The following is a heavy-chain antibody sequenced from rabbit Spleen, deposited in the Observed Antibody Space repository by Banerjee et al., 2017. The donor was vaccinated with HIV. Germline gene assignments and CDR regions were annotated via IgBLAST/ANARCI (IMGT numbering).Heavy chain of an antibody. V-gene: IGHV1S45*01. CDR2: IDTSDGDT. CDR1: GFSFSSNW. Sequence: LEESGGGLVKPGGTLTLTCTVSGFSFSSNWICWVRQAPGKGLEWIACIDTSDGDTDYANWPKGRFTISKASSTTVTLKMTSLTAADTATYFCAREMAYAGYNGDGDALGLWGPGTLVTVS. CDR3: AREMAYAGYNGDGDALGL. D-gene: IGHD7-1*01. J-gene: IGHJ6*01.